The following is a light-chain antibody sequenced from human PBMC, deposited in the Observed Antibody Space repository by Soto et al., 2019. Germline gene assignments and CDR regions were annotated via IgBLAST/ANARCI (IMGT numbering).Light chain of an antibody. V-gene: IGKV3-20*01. CDR1: QSITTGY. CDR2: GAS. CDR3: QQHGISHIT. J-gene: IGKJ5*01. Sequence: VSTQSPCTLSLSPGERATLSCRARQSITTGYLAWYQQKPGQAPRLLIYGASSRAPGIPDRFSGSGSGTDFTLTISRLEPEDFAVYYCQQHGISHITFGHGTRLEIK.